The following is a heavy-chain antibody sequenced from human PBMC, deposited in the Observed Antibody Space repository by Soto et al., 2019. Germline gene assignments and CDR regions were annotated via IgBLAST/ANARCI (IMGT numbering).Heavy chain of an antibody. CDR3: AREGGYSGYGGMDV. CDR2: IIPIFGTA. D-gene: IGHD5-12*01. Sequence: SVKVSCKASGGTFSSYAISWVRQAPGQGLEWMGGIIPIFGTANYAQKFQGRVTITADESTSTACMELSSLRSEDTAVYYCAREGGYSGYGGMDVWGQGTTVTVS. V-gene: IGHV1-69*13. CDR1: GGTFSSYA. J-gene: IGHJ6*02.